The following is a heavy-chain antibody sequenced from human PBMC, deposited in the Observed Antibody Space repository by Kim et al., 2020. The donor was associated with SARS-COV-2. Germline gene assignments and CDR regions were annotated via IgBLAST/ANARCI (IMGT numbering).Heavy chain of an antibody. J-gene: IGHJ4*02. Sequence: YYADSVKGRFTISRDKSKNTLYLQMNSLRAEDTAVYYCARDAGSGSFIDYWGQGTLVTVSS. V-gene: IGHV3-53*01. CDR3: ARDAGSGSFIDY. D-gene: IGHD3-10*01.